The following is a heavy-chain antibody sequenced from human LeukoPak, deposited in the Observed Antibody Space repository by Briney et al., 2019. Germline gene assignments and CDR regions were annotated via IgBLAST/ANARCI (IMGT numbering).Heavy chain of an antibody. CDR2: ISRSSGTI. CDR1: GLTFNAYN. Sequence: QTGGSPRLSCAASGLTFNAYNMNWVRQAPGKGLEWISYISRSSGTIYYADSVKGRFTISRDNSKNTLYLQMNSLRAEDTAVYYCAKGPRQATIFGVVTSWDYWGQGTLVTVSS. D-gene: IGHD3-3*01. V-gene: IGHV3-48*01. J-gene: IGHJ4*02. CDR3: AKGPRQATIFGVVTSWDY.